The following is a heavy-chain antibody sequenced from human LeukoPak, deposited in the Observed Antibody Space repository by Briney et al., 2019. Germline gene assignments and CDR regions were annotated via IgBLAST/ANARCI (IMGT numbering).Heavy chain of an antibody. CDR1: GFSVSSNF. J-gene: IGHJ3*01. Sequence: PGGSLRRSCTASGFSVSSNFMSWVRQAPGKGLEWVSVLYSGANTYYADSVKGRFTISRDNSKNTLYLQMNSLRADDTAVYYCARAVAYYYVSGNYYPGAFDVWGQGTMVTVSS. CDR2: LYSGANT. V-gene: IGHV3-53*01. CDR3: ARAVAYYYVSGNYYPGAFDV. D-gene: IGHD3-10*01.